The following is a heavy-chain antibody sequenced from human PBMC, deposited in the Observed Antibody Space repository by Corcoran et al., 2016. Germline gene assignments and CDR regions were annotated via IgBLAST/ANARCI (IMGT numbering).Heavy chain of an antibody. CDR1: GYTFTSYY. D-gene: IGHD1-26*01. CDR2: INPSGGST. J-gene: IGHJ3*02. V-gene: IGHV1-46*01. CDR3: ARGGRSGSYSSDAFDI. Sequence: QVQLVQSGAEVKKPGASVKVSCKASGYTFTSYYMHWVRQAPGQGLEWMGIINPSGGSTSYAQKFQGRVTMTRDTSTSTVYMELSSLRSEDTAVYYCARGGRSGSYSSDAFDIWCQGSMVTVSS.